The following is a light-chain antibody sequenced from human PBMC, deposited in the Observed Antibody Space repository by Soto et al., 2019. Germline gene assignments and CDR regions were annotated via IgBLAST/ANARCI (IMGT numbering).Light chain of an antibody. V-gene: IGKV3-11*01. J-gene: IGKJ5*01. CDR2: DTS. CDR3: QERSNWPRIT. Sequence: EIVITQSPATLSVSPGERATLSCRASQSVSGNLAWYQQKPGQAPRLLIYDTSSRATGIPDRFSGSGSGTDFTLTISSLEPEDFAVYYCQERSNWPRITFGQGTRLEI. CDR1: QSVSGN.